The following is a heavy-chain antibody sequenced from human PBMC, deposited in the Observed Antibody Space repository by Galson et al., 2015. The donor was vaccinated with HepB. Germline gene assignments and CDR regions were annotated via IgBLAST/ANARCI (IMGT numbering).Heavy chain of an antibody. D-gene: IGHD6-13*01. Sequence: SLRLSCAASGFTFSSYGMHWVRQAPGRGLEWVAVMSYDGSNKYYADSMQGRFTISRDNAKNTLYLQMNSLRAEDTAVYYCAKGFGSSWYTDYFDYWGQGTLVTVSS. V-gene: IGHV3-30*18. J-gene: IGHJ4*02. CDR2: MSYDGSNK. CDR3: AKGFGSSWYTDYFDY. CDR1: GFTFSSYG.